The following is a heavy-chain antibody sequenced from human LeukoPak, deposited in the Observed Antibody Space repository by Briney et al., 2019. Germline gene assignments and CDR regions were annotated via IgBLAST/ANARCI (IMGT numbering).Heavy chain of an antibody. CDR1: GNSISSYY. CDR2: IYDSGST. CDR3: ARDGGGLYSSSWYGGFDY. V-gene: IGHV4-59*01. D-gene: IGHD6-13*01. Sequence: SETLSLTCTVSGNSISSYYWSWIRQPPGQVLEWIGHIYDSGSTKYNPSLKSRVTISVDTSKNQFSLKLSSVTAADTAVYYCARDGGGLYSSSWYGGFDYWGQGTLVTVSS. J-gene: IGHJ4*02.